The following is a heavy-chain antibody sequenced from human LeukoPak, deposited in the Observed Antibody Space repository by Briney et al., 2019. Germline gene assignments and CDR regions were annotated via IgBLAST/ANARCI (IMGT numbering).Heavy chain of an antibody. CDR1: GGSISSGSYY. CDR2: IYTSGTT. Sequence: PSETLSLTCTVSGGSISSGSYYWSWIRQPAGKGLEWIGRIYTSGTTNYNPSLKSRVTISVDTSKNQFSLKLSSVTAADTAVYYCARDTRGYFEDGYWGQGTLVTVSS. J-gene: IGHJ4*02. V-gene: IGHV4-61*02. D-gene: IGHD5-18*01. CDR3: ARDTRGYFEDGY.